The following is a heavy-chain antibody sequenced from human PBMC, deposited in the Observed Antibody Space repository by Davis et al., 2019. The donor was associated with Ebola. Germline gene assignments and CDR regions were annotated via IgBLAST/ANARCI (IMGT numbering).Heavy chain of an antibody. V-gene: IGHV4-34*01. CDR2: INHSGST. Sequence: MPSETLSLTCAVYGGSFSGYYWSWIRQPPGKGLEWIGEINHSGSTNYNPSLKSRVTISVDTSKNQFSLKLSSVTAADTAVYYCASNFDWSPSYYYGMDVWGQGTTVTVSS. CDR1: GGSFSGYY. CDR3: ASNFDWSPSYYYGMDV. D-gene: IGHD3-9*01. J-gene: IGHJ6*02.